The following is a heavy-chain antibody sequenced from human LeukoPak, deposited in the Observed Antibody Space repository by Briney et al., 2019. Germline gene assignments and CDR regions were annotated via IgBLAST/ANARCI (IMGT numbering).Heavy chain of an antibody. Sequence: ASVKVSCKASGGTFSSYAISWVRQAPGQGLERMGRIIPIFGTANYAQKFQGRVTITTDESTSTAYMELSSLRSEDTAVYYCATGVYGGDYDWFDPWGQGTLVTVSS. D-gene: IGHD4-23*01. CDR1: GGTFSSYA. CDR2: IIPIFGTA. J-gene: IGHJ5*02. V-gene: IGHV1-69*05. CDR3: ATGVYGGDYDWFDP.